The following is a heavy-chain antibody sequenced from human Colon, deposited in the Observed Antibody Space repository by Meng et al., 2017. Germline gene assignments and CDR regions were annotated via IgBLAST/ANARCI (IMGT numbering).Heavy chain of an antibody. CDR3: ARDHMGSLDY. Sequence: QWRLQWAGPGLVGPSETPSLICSGSGGSVSSAGYQWSWIRQPPGKGLEWIGYASTNYNPSLKSRVTISVDTSKNQFSLRLTSVTAADTAVYYCARDHMGSLDYWGQGILVTVSS. CDR1: GGSVSSAGYQ. V-gene: IGHV4-61*08. D-gene: IGHD1-26*01. CDR2: AST. J-gene: IGHJ4*02.